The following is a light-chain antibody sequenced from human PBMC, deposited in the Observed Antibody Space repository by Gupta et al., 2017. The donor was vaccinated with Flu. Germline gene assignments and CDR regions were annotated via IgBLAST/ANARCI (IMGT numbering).Light chain of an antibody. CDR2: KNN. J-gene: IGLJ2*01. V-gene: IGLV3-1*01. CDR1: KLGDEY. CDR3: QAWDSSTAV. Sequence: SPGQTASITCSGDKLGDEYACWYQQKPGQSPVLVIYKNNKRPSGIPERFSGSNSGNTATLTISGTQALDEADYYCQAWDSSTAVFGGGTKLTVL.